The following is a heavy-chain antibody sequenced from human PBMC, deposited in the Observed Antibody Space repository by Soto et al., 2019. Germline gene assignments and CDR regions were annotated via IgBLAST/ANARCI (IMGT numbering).Heavy chain of an antibody. D-gene: IGHD2-2*01. CDR2: INSDGSST. Sequence: GESLKISCAASGFTFSSYWMHWVRQAPGKGLVWVSRINSDGSSTSYADSVKGRFTISRDNAKNTLYLQMNSLRAEDTAVYYCARQGYCSSTSCYSDYYFDYWGQGTLVTVSS. CDR1: GFTFSSYW. J-gene: IGHJ4*02. V-gene: IGHV3-74*01. CDR3: ARQGYCSSTSCYSDYYFDY.